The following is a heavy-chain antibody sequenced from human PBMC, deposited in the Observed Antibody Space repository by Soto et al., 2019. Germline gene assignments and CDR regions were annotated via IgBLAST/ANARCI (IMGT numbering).Heavy chain of an antibody. CDR2: IIPILGIA. Sequence: GAPVKVSCKASGGTFSSYTISWVRQAPGQGLEWMGRIIPILGIANYAQKFQGRVTITADESTSTAYMELSSLRSEDTAVYYCARWGGGVDTAMVDFNYGMDVWGQGTTVTVSS. D-gene: IGHD5-18*01. CDR3: ARWGGGVDTAMVDFNYGMDV. J-gene: IGHJ6*02. V-gene: IGHV1-69*02. CDR1: GGTFSSYT.